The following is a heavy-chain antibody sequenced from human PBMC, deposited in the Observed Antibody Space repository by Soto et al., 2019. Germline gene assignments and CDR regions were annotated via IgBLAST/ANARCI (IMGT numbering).Heavy chain of an antibody. CDR2: ISAYNGNT. J-gene: IGHJ5*02. D-gene: IGHD3-10*01. Sequence: ASVKVSCKASGYTFTNYGITWVRQAPGQGLEWMGWISAYNGNTHYTQRLQGRVTMTTDTSTSTAYMELRGLRSEDTAVYYCAREIPDYGFDDWGQGTLVTVSS. CDR1: GYTFTNYG. V-gene: IGHV1-18*01. CDR3: AREIPDYGFDD.